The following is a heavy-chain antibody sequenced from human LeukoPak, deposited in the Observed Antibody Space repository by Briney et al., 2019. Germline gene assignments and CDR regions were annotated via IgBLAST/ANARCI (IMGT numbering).Heavy chain of an antibody. CDR2: VYFSGST. Sequence: SETLTLTCTVSGGSGSSSNYYWDWIRQPPAKGLEWIGNVYFSGSTHYNPSLKSRLTISVDTSKNEFSLTLSSVTAADTAVYYCARKLGYTSGQPFDYWGQGILVTVSS. V-gene: IGHV4-39*01. J-gene: IGHJ4*02. CDR3: ARKLGYTSGQPFDY. CDR1: GGSGSSSNYY. D-gene: IGHD6-25*01.